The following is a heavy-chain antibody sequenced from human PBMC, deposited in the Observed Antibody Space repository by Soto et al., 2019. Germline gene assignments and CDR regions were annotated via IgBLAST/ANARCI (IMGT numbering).Heavy chain of an antibody. CDR3: SGSSAWNYYFDY. CDR1: GFTVGSNY. V-gene: IGHV3-53*01. D-gene: IGHD6-19*01. J-gene: IGHJ4*02. CDR2: IYSSGST. Sequence: PGGSLRLSCAASGFTVGSNYMSWVRQAPGKGLEWVSVIYSSGSTYYADSVKGRFTISRDNSKNTLYLQMNSLRAEDTAIYYCSGSSAWNYYFDYWGQGTLVTVSS.